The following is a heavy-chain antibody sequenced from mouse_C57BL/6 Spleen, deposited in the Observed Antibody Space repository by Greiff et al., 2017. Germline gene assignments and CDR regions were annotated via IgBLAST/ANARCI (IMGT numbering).Heavy chain of an antibody. J-gene: IGHJ2*01. V-gene: IGHV1-54*01. Sequence: QVQLKESGAELVRPGTSVKVSCKASGYAFTNYLIEWVKQRPGQGLEWIGVINPGSGGTNYNEKFKGKATLTADKSSSTAYMQLSSLTSEDSAVYFCARGDYGSSYDYWGQGTTLTVSS. D-gene: IGHD1-1*01. CDR3: ARGDYGSSYDY. CDR2: INPGSGGT. CDR1: GYAFTNYL.